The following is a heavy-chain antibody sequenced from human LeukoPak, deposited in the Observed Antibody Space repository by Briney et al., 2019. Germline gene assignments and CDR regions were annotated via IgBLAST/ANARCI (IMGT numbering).Heavy chain of an antibody. J-gene: IGHJ4*02. CDR1: GYSISRGHY. V-gene: IGHV4-38-2*02. D-gene: IGHD6-19*01. Sequence: SSETLSLTCTVSGYSISRGHYWGWVRQPPGKGLEWIGSIYHSGNTYCNPSLKSRVTISVDTSKNQFSLNLSSVTAADTAVYYCARHGYIAVAGTVDYWGQGTLITVSS. CDR2: IYHSGNT. CDR3: ARHGYIAVAGTVDY.